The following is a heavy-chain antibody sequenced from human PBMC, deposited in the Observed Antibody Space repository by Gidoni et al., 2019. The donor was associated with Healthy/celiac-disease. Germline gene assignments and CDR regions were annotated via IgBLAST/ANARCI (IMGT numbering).Heavy chain of an antibody. D-gene: IGHD7-27*01. V-gene: IGHV4-39*01. Sequence: QLQLQESGPGLVKPSETLSLTCTVSGGSISSSSDYWGWIRQPPGKGLEWIGSIYYSWSTYYNPSLKSRVTISVDTSKNQFSLKLSSVTAADTAVYYCARGTGDDYYYGMDVWGQGTTVTVSS. J-gene: IGHJ6*02. CDR1: GGSISSSSDY. CDR3: ARGTGDDYYYGMDV. CDR2: IYYSWST.